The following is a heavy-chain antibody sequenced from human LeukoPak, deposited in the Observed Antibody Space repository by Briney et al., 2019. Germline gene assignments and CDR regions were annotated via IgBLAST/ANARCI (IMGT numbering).Heavy chain of an antibody. CDR1: GINLSYYC. V-gene: IGHV3-30*02. CDR3: ARGGLRFGELLYFDY. Sequence: GSLRLPLAGSGINLSYYCLQWVRQAPGQGLGLVAFFRFDGSNKYYADSVKGRFTISKDNSKNTLYLQMNSLRVEDTAVYYCARGGLRFGELLYFDYWGQGTLVTVSS. CDR2: FRFDGSNK. D-gene: IGHD3-10*01. J-gene: IGHJ4*02.